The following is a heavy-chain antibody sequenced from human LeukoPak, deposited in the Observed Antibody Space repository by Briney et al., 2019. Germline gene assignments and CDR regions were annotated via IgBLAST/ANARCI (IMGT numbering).Heavy chain of an antibody. J-gene: IGHJ4*02. CDR3: ARAPWDGYLFDY. D-gene: IGHD5-24*01. CDR1: GYTFTSYD. Sequence: ASVKVSCKASGYTFTSYDINWVRQATGQGLEWMGWMNPNSGNTGYAQKFQGRVTMTRNTSISTAYMELSSLRSEDTAVYYCARAPWDGYLFDYWGQGTLVTVSS. V-gene: IGHV1-8*01. CDR2: MNPNSGNT.